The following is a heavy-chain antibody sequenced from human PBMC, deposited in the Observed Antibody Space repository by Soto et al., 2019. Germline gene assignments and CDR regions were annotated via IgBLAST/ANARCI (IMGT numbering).Heavy chain of an antibody. CDR2: VSAGGDMT. V-gene: IGHV3-23*01. J-gene: IGHJ6*02. D-gene: IGHD2-21*01. CDR1: GFTFSSYA. Sequence: DVQLLESGGHLVQPGGSLRLSCAASGFTFSSYAMSWVRQAPWKGLEWVSSVSAGGDMTYYSDSVKGRFTISRDNSNNALFLKMNSLRIEDTALYYCARGDRGGAGSPASYYYSGLDVWGQGTTVTVS. CDR3: ARGDRGGAGSPASYYYSGLDV.